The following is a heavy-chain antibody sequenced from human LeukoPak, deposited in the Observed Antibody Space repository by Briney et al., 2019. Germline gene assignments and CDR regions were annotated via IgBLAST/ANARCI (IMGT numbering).Heavy chain of an antibody. D-gene: IGHD5-24*01. Sequence: GGSLRLSRAASGFTVSSNYMSWVRQAPGKGLEWVSVIYSGGSTYYADSVKGRFTISRDNSKNTLYLQMNSLRAEDTAVYYCAKDSLDGYGYWGQGTLVTVSS. V-gene: IGHV3-66*01. CDR1: GFTVSSNY. J-gene: IGHJ4*02. CDR3: AKDSLDGYGY. CDR2: IYSGGST.